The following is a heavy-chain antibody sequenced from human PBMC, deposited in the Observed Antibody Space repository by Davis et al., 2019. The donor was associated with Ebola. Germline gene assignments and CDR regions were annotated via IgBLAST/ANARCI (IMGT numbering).Heavy chain of an antibody. CDR2: IHYSGST. CDR1: GGSISSHY. D-gene: IGHD1-26*01. J-gene: IGHJ4*02. V-gene: IGHV4-59*11. Sequence: SETLSLTCTVSGGSISSHYWTWIRQPPGKGLEWIGHIHYSGSTNYNPSLKSRVTTSVDTSKNQFSLNLSSVTAADTAVYYCARHAVEATSRSDYWGQGTLVTVSS. CDR3: ARHAVEATSRSDY.